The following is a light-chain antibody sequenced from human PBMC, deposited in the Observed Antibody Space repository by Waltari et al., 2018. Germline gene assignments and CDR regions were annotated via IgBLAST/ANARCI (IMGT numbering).Light chain of an antibody. Sequence: QSVLTQPPSASGTPGQRVAISCSGSSSNIGTNYVYWYHQLPGTAPNLLIYRNNQRPSGVPDRFSGSKSGTSASLAISGLRSEDEAEYYCAAWDDSLSGPVFGGGTKLTVL. V-gene: IGLV1-47*01. J-gene: IGLJ2*01. CDR2: RNN. CDR3: AAWDDSLSGPV. CDR1: SSNIGTNY.